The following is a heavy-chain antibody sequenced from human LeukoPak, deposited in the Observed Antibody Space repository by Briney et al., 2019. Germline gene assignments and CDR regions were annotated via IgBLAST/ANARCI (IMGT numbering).Heavy chain of an antibody. CDR3: ARDVYPRITIFGVAKRYYYGMDV. CDR2: ISSSSSYI. J-gene: IGHJ6*02. CDR1: GFTFSSYS. V-gene: IGHV3-21*01. Sequence: GGSLRLSCAASGFTFSSYSMNWVRQAPGKGLGWVSSISSSSSYIYYADSVKGRFTISRDNAKNSLYLQMNSLRAEDTAVYYCARDVYPRITIFGVAKRYYYGMDVWGQGTTVTVSS. D-gene: IGHD3-3*01.